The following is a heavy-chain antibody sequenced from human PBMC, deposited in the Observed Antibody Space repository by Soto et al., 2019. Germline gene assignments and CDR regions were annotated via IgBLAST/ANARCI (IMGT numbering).Heavy chain of an antibody. CDR1: GFTFSSYA. CDR3: AKADPYYDFWSGYYLFDY. CDR2: ISGSGGST. V-gene: IGHV3-23*01. J-gene: IGHJ4*02. Sequence: PGGSLRLSCAASGFTFSSYAMSWVRQAPGKGLEWVSAISGSGGSTYYADSVKGRFTISRENSKNTLYLQMNSLRAEDTAVYYCAKADPYYDFWSGYYLFDYWGQGTLVTVSS. D-gene: IGHD3-3*01.